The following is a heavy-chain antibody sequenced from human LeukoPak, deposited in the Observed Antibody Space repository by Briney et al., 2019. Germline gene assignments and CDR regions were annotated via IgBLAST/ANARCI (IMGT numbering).Heavy chain of an antibody. D-gene: IGHD3-3*01. CDR2: IYYSGST. J-gene: IGHJ6*02. CDR1: GDSISSGGYY. V-gene: IGHV4-31*03. Sequence: PSETLSLTCTVSGDSISSGGYYWSWIRQHPGKGLEWIGYIYYSGSTHYSPSLKSRATISVDTSKNQFSLNLSSVTAADTAVYYCARDRYDSYPMDVWGQGTTVTVSS. CDR3: ARDRYDSYPMDV.